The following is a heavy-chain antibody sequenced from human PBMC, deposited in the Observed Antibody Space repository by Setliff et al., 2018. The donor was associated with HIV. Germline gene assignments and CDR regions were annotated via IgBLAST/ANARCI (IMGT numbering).Heavy chain of an antibody. J-gene: IGHJ4*02. CDR1: GFSVSFNY. CDR2: IYGSGDT. CDR3: VRELGMTSDF. Sequence: GGSLRLSCVASGFSVSFNYMNWVRQGPGKGLEWVSSIYGSGDTYYADSVKGRFTISRDDSKNTVYLQMSSLRVENTAMYFCVRELGMTSDFWGQKTLVTVSS. D-gene: IGHD1-26*01. V-gene: IGHV3-53*01.